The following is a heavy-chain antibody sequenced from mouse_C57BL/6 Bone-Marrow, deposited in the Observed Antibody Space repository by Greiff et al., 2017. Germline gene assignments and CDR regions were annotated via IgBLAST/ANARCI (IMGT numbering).Heavy chain of an antibody. CDR3: AKDVYEAWFAY. D-gene: IGHD2-2*01. CDR2: INPNNGTT. Sequence: VQLQQSGPELVKPGASVKISCKASGYSFTDYNMNWVKQSNGKSLEWIGVINPNNGTTSYNQKFKGKATLTVDKSSSTAYMQLNSLTSEDSAVEYWAKDVYEAWFAYWGQGTLVTVSA. CDR1: GYSFTDYN. J-gene: IGHJ3*01. V-gene: IGHV1-39*01.